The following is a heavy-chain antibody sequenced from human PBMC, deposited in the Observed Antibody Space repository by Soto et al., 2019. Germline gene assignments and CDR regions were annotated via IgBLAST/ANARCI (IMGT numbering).Heavy chain of an antibody. D-gene: IGHD4-17*01. CDR3: ASTLYGDNVAY. J-gene: IGHJ4*02. V-gene: IGHV1-8*01. CDR1: GYTFTSYD. Sequence: QVQLVQSGAEVKKPGASVKVSCKASGYTFTSYDINWVRQATGQGLEWMGWMNPNSGNTGHAQKFQGRVTITRNTSISTAYMELSTLTSEDTAVYYCASTLYGDNVAYWGQGTLVTVSS. CDR2: MNPNSGNT.